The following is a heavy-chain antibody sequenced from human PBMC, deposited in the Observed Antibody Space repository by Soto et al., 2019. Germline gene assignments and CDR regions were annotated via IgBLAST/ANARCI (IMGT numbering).Heavy chain of an antibody. D-gene: IGHD2-15*01. Sequence: GGSLRLSCAASGFTFSSYAMSRVRQAPGKGLEWVSAISGNGGRTYYVDSVKGRFTISRDNAKNSLYLQMNSLRAEDTAVYYCARDRGYCRGGTCYSVLDYWAQGILVTVSS. J-gene: IGHJ4*02. CDR1: GFTFSSYA. V-gene: IGHV3-23*01. CDR2: ISGNGGRT. CDR3: ARDRGYCRGGTCYSVLDY.